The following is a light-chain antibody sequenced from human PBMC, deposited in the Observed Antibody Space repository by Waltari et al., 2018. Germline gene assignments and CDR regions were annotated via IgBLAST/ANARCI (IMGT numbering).Light chain of an antibody. Sequence: EIVLTQSPATLSLSPGERATLSCRASPSVSSYLAWYQQKPGQAPRLLIYDASNRATGIPARFSGSGSGTDFTLTISSREPEDFAVYYGQQRSNWPPWTFGQGTKVEIK. J-gene: IGKJ1*01. CDR1: PSVSSY. V-gene: IGKV3-11*01. CDR3: QQRSNWPPWT. CDR2: DAS.